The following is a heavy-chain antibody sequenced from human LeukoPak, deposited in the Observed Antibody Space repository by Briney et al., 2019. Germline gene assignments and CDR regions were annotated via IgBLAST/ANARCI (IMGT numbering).Heavy chain of an antibody. CDR1: GGSISSSTYY. V-gene: IGHV4-39*01. D-gene: IGHD2-2*01. CDR3: ARAYCSSASCAKLGYFDY. Sequence: SETLSLTCTVSGGSISSSTYYWGWIRQPPGKGLEWIGTIYYSGSTYYNPSLKSRGTISVDTSRNQFSLKLSSVTAADTAVYYCARAYCSSASCAKLGYFDYWGQGTLVTVSS. J-gene: IGHJ4*02. CDR2: IYYSGST.